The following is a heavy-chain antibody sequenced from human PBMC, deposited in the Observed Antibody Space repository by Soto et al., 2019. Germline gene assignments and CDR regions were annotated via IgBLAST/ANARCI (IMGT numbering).Heavy chain of an antibody. CDR3: AREGGATTHWYFDL. Sequence: PGGSLRLSCAASGFTFSSYGMHWVRQAPGKGLEWVAVIWYDGSNKYYADSVKGRFTISRDNSKNTLYLQMNSLRAEDTAVYYCAREGGATTHWYFDLWGRGTLVTVSS. D-gene: IGHD1-1*01. V-gene: IGHV3-33*01. J-gene: IGHJ2*01. CDR2: IWYDGSNK. CDR1: GFTFSSYG.